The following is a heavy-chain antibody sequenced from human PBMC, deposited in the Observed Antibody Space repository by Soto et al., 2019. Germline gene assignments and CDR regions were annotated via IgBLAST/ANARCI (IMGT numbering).Heavy chain of an antibody. J-gene: IGHJ6*03. Sequence: QVQLVQSGAEVKKPGSSVKVSCKASGGTFSSYTISWVRQAPGQGLEWMGRIIPILGIANYAQKFQGRVTITADKSTSTADMELSSLRSEDTAVDYCARGGGLKYYYYYYMDVWGKGTTVTVSS. CDR1: GGTFSSYT. CDR3: ARGGGLKYYYYYYMDV. V-gene: IGHV1-69*02. CDR2: IIPILGIA. D-gene: IGHD2-15*01.